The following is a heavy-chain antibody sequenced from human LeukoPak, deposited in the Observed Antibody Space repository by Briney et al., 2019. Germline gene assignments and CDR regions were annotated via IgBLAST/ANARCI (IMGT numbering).Heavy chain of an antibody. D-gene: IGHD5-12*01. V-gene: IGHV4-39*07. J-gene: IGHJ5*02. CDR1: GVSIKTNSDY. Sequence: SETLSLTCTVSGVSIKTNSDYWGWLRQPPGKGLEWIGSIYHVGGTYYNPSLKSRVTISIDTSKNQFSLKPTSVAAADTAIYYCARDGRSGYEDLWGPGTLVTVSS. CDR3: ARDGRSGYEDL. CDR2: IYHVGGT.